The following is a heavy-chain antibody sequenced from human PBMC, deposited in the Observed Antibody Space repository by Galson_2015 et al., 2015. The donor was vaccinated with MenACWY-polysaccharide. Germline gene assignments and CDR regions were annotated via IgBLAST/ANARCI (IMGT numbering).Heavy chain of an antibody. Sequence: SVKVSCKASGYTFTTYGINWVRLAPGQGLEWMGWISAYNGNTIYAQNFQGRVTMTTDTSTGTAYMELKSLTSDDRAIYYCARDLRAARPGWSAPWGLGTLVTVAS. CDR3: ARDLRAARPGWSAP. V-gene: IGHV1-18*01. J-gene: IGHJ5*02. D-gene: IGHD6-6*01. CDR1: GYTFTTYG. CDR2: ISAYNGNT.